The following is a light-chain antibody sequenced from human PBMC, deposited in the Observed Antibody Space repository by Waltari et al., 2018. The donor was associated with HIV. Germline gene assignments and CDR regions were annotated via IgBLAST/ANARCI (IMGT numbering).Light chain of an antibody. CDR2: ADN. J-gene: IGLJ3*02. CDR1: NIGSKS. Sequence: SYVLTQPPSVSVDPGETARITCGGTNIGSKSVQWYQQKPGQAPVLVIYADNDRPSGIPERFSGSSSGNTATLTISRVEAGDEADYYCQVWDTTTDQWVFGGGTELAVL. CDR3: QVWDTTTDQWV. V-gene: IGLV3-21*04.